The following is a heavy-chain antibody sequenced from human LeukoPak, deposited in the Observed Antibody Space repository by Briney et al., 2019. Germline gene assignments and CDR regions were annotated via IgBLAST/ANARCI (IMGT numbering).Heavy chain of an antibody. CDR1: GYDFTKYA. J-gene: IGHJ4*02. Sequence: GASVKVSCKASGYDFTKYAVQWVRQAPGQRLEWMGWIDAGNGRTKYSQDFQGRVTISRDTSASIAYMELSSLRSDDMAVYYCARDMAVAGEGPDYWGQGTLVTVSS. CDR2: IDAGNGRT. D-gene: IGHD6-19*01. V-gene: IGHV1-3*03. CDR3: ARDMAVAGEGPDY.